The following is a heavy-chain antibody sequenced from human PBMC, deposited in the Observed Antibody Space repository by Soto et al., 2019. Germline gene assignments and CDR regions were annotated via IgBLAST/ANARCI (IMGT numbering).Heavy chain of an antibody. J-gene: IGHJ6*02. CDR3: ARPIDQLVTYGMDV. CDR1: GYSFTSYW. CDR2: IDPSDSYT. D-gene: IGHD6-6*01. V-gene: IGHV5-10-1*01. Sequence: PGESLKISCKGSGYSFTSYWIRWVRQMPGKGLEWMGRIDPSDSYTNYSPSFQGHVTISADKSISTAYLQWSSLKASDTAMYYCARPIDQLVTYGMDVWGQGTTVTVSS.